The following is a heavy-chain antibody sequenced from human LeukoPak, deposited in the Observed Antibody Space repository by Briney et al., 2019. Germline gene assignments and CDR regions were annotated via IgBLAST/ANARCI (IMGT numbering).Heavy chain of an antibody. CDR3: ARGRRWVRPMFDY. V-gene: IGHV4-39*07. J-gene: IGHJ4*02. CDR2: IHHRGIT. Sequence: SETLSLTCIVSGGSITDGTFYWAWTRQSPEKGLEWIGTIHHRGITFYNPSLQSRVTISVDTSKNQFSLKLSSVTAADTAVYYCARGRRWVRPMFDYWGQGTLVTVSS. D-gene: IGHD1-1*01. CDR1: GGSITDGTFY.